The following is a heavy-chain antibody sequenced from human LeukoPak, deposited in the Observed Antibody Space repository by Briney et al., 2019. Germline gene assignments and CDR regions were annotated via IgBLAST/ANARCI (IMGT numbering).Heavy chain of an antibody. V-gene: IGHV3-23*01. CDR2: ISGSGGST. CDR3: ARPWCSGGSCYSNPNNYFDY. J-gene: IGHJ4*02. D-gene: IGHD2-15*01. CDR1: GFTFSSYA. Sequence: GGSLRLSCSACGFTFSSYAMIWVRQAPGKGLEWVSAISGSGGSTYYAASVKGRFTISRDNSKNTLYLQMNSLRAEDTAVYYCARPWCSGGSCYSNPNNYFDYWGQGTLVTVSS.